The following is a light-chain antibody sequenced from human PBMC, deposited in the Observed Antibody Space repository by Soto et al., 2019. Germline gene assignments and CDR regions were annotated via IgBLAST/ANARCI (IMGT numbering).Light chain of an antibody. Sequence: QSALTQPPSASGSPGQSITVSCAGTSADIGGYSSVSWYQHHPGKVPKLVIYDVDKRPSGVPDRFSGSKSGNTASLTVSGLQPEDEADYYCTSYGGNNNVLFGGGTQLTVL. CDR1: SADIGGYSS. J-gene: IGLJ2*01. CDR2: DVD. CDR3: TSYGGNNNVL. V-gene: IGLV2-8*01.